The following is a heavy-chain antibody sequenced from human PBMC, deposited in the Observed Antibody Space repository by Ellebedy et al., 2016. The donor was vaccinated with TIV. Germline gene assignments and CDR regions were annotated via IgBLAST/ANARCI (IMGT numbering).Heavy chain of an antibody. CDR1: RYTFTSYA. CDR3: ARVLEQWLVYYFDY. Sequence: ASVKVSXKASRYTFTSYAMHWVRQAPGQRLEWMGWINAGNGNTKYSQKFQGRVTITRDTSASTAYMELSSLRSEDTAVYYCARVLEQWLVYYFDYWGQGTLVTVSS. D-gene: IGHD6-19*01. CDR2: INAGNGNT. J-gene: IGHJ4*02. V-gene: IGHV1-3*01.